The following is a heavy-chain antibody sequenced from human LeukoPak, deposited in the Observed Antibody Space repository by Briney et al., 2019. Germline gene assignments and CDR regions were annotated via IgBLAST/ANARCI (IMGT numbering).Heavy chain of an antibody. Sequence: GASVKVSCKASGYTFTSNYMHWVRQAPGQGLEWMGIINPSGGSTSYAQKFQGRVTMTRDTSTSTVYMELSSLRSEDTAVYYCARDRPGYTFDYWGQGTLVTVSS. CDR3: ARDRPGYTFDY. V-gene: IGHV1-46*01. CDR2: INPSGGST. CDR1: GYTFTSNY. J-gene: IGHJ4*02. D-gene: IGHD5-24*01.